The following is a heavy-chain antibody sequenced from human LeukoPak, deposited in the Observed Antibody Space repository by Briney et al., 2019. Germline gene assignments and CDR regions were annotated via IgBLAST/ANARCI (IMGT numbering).Heavy chain of an antibody. CDR1: GGSISSSTYY. CDR3: ARVRVSSSWYPAHYFDY. D-gene: IGHD6-13*01. J-gene: IGHJ4*02. V-gene: IGHV4-39*01. CDR2: IYYSGST. Sequence: SETLSLTCTVSGGSISSSTYYWGWIRQPPGKGLEWIGSIYYSGSTYYNPSLKSRVTISVDTSKNQFSLKLSSVTAADTAVYYCARVRVSSSWYPAHYFDYWGQGTLVTVSS.